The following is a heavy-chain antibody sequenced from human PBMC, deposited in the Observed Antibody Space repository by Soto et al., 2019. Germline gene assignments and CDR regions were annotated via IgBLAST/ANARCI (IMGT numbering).Heavy chain of an antibody. CDR1: GYTFTSYC. Sequence: GASVKVSCKASGYTFTSYCISWVRQAPGQGLEWMGWISAYNGNTNYAQKLQGRVTMTTDTSTSTAYMELRSLRSDDTAVYYCARVDYCSGGSCYFNWFDPWGQGTLVTVS. CDR2: ISAYNGNT. J-gene: IGHJ5*02. V-gene: IGHV1-18*04. D-gene: IGHD2-15*01. CDR3: ARVDYCSGGSCYFNWFDP.